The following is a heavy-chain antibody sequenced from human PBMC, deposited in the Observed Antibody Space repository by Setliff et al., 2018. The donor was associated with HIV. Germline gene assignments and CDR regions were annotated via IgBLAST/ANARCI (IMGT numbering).Heavy chain of an antibody. Sequence: KVSCKASGGTFSSYAISWVRQMPGKGLEWMGIIYPGDSDTRYSPSFQGQVSISADKSINTAYLQWSSLKASDTAMYYCARPGSVGYFAFEVWGQGTMVTVSS. CDR3: ARPGSVGYFAFEV. J-gene: IGHJ3*01. CDR1: GGTFSSYA. V-gene: IGHV5-51*01. D-gene: IGHD3-22*01. CDR2: IYPGDSDT.